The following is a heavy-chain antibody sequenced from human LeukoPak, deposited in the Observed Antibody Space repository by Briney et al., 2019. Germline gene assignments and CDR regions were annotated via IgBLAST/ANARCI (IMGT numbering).Heavy chain of an antibody. Sequence: PGGSLRLSCAASGFTFSSYAMHWVRQAPGKGLEWVAVVSYDGSNKYYADSVKGRFTISRDNSKNTLYLQMNSLRAEDTAVYYCARGPWDRFFDYWGQGTLVTVSS. J-gene: IGHJ4*02. V-gene: IGHV3-30*04. D-gene: IGHD1-26*01. CDR2: VSYDGSNK. CDR1: GFTFSSYA. CDR3: ARGPWDRFFDY.